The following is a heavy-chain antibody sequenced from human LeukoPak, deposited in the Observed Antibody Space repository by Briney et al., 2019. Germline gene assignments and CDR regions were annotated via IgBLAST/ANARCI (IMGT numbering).Heavy chain of an antibody. CDR1: GYTFTSYY. J-gene: IGHJ3*02. D-gene: IGHD3-10*01. V-gene: IGHV1-46*01. CDR2: INPSGGST. Sequence: ASVKASCKASGYTFTSYYMHWVRQAPGQGLEWMGIINPSGGSTSYAQKFQGRVTMTRDTSTSTVYMELSSLRSEDTAVYYCARAGVLLWFGESPGAFDIWGQGTMVTVSS. CDR3: ARAGVLLWFGESPGAFDI.